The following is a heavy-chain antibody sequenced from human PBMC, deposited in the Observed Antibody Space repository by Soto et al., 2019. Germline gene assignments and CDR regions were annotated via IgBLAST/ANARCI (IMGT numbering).Heavy chain of an antibody. Sequence: GESLNISCKGSGYSFTSYWIGWVRQMPGKGLEWMGIIYPGDSDTRYSPAFQGQVTISADKSISTAYLQWSSLKASDTAMYYCARMGEWKYYDFWSPYDYWGQGTLVTVYS. CDR3: ARMGEWKYYDFWSPYDY. V-gene: IGHV5-51*01. CDR1: GYSFTSYW. J-gene: IGHJ4*02. D-gene: IGHD3-3*01. CDR2: IYPGDSDT.